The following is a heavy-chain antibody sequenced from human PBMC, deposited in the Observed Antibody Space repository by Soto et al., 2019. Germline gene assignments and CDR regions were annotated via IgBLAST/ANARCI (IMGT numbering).Heavy chain of an antibody. CDR1: GGNFRSYA. J-gene: IGHJ6*02. D-gene: IGHD6-19*01. Sequence: SVKVSCKASGGNFRSYATSWVRQAPGQGLEWMGGIIPIFGTANYAQKFQGRVTITADESTSTAYMELSSLRSEDTAVYYCARRYSSGSRYYYYGMDVWGQGTTVTVS. CDR2: IIPIFGTA. CDR3: ARRYSSGSRYYYYGMDV. V-gene: IGHV1-69*13.